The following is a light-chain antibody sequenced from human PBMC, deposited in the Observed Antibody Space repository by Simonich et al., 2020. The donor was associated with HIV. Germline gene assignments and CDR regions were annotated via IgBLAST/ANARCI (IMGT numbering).Light chain of an antibody. V-gene: IGLV6-57*03. Sequence: NFMLTKPHSVSESPGKTVTISCTRSSGSMPSNYVQWYQQRPGSAPTTMIYEDNQRPSGVPDRFSGSIDSSSNSASLTISGLKTEDEADYFCQSFVSTTWVFGGGTQLTVL. J-gene: IGLJ3*02. CDR3: QSFVSTTWV. CDR1: SGSMPSNY. CDR2: EDN.